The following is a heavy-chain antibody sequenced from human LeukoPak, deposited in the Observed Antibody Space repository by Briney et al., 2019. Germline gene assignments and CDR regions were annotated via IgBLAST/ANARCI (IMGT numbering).Heavy chain of an antibody. CDR2: VSGDGSTT. Sequence: SGGSLRLSCAASGITISRFWMHWVRQAPGKGPVWVSRVSGDGSTTNYADSVKGRFTISRDNAKNTLYLQMNSLRAEDTAVYYCTMYTSGWDWGQGTLVTVSS. J-gene: IGHJ4*02. CDR1: GITISRFW. CDR3: TMYTSGWD. V-gene: IGHV3-74*01. D-gene: IGHD6-19*01.